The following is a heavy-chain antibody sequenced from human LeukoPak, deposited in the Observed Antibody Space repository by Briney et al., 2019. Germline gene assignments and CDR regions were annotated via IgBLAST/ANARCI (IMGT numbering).Heavy chain of an antibody. CDR3: ARDLVGAAAFDAFDI. CDR2: MNPNSGNT. J-gene: IGHJ3*02. Sequence: ASVKVSCKASGYTFTSYDINWVRQATGQGLEWMGWMNPNSGNTGYAQKFQGRVTMTRNVSISTAYMELSSLRSEDTAVYYCARDLVGAAAFDAFDIWGQGTMVTVSS. D-gene: IGHD1-26*01. CDR1: GYTFTSYD. V-gene: IGHV1-8*01.